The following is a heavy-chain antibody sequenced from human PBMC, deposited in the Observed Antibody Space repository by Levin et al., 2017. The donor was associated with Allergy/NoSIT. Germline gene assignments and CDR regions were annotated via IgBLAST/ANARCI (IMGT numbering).Heavy chain of an antibody. CDR3: AKDSRYSYGYTYYYYGLDV. D-gene: IGHD5-18*01. Sequence: LSLTCAASGFTFRSYVMHWVRPAPGKGLEWVAVISYDGSNKYYADSVKGRFTISRDNSKNTLYLQMNSLRAEDTAVFYCAKDSRYSYGYTYYYYGLDVWGQGTTVTVSS. CDR1: GFTFRSYV. J-gene: IGHJ6*02. CDR2: ISYDGSNK. V-gene: IGHV3-30*18.